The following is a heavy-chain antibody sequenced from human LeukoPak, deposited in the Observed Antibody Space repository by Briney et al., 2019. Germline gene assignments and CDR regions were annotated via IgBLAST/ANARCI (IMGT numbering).Heavy chain of an antibody. Sequence: ASVKVSCRVSGYTFTDYFIHWVRQAPGHGLEWMGWTSPKSGDTRYTHKFQGRVTMTRDTSISTVYMDLDRLTFDDTAVYYCARDNYGTLDYWGQGTLVTVSS. D-gene: IGHD4-17*01. CDR2: TSPKSGDT. V-gene: IGHV1-2*02. CDR1: GYTFTDYF. J-gene: IGHJ4*02. CDR3: ARDNYGTLDY.